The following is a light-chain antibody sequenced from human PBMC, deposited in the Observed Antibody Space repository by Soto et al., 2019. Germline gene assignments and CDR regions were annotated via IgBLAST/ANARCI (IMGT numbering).Light chain of an antibody. CDR3: QQYNSYPYT. CDR1: QSISAW. Sequence: DIQMTQSPSTLSASVGDRVTITCRASQSISAWLAWFQQKPGKAPNLLIYEASNLESGVPSRFSGSGSGTEFTLTINNLQPDDFGTYYCQQYNSYPYTFGQGANLQIK. V-gene: IGKV1-5*03. J-gene: IGKJ2*01. CDR2: EAS.